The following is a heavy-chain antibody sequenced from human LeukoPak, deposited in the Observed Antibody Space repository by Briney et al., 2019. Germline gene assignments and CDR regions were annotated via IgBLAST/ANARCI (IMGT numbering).Heavy chain of an antibody. CDR2: INPSGGST. CDR3: ARGLWPLAAAGTGVDY. D-gene: IGHD6-13*01. V-gene: IGHV1-46*01. J-gene: IGHJ4*02. CDR1: GYTFTSYY. Sequence: GASVKVSCKASGYTFTSYYMHWVRQAPGQGLEWMGIINPSGGSTSYAQKFQGRVTMTRDMSTSTVYMELSSLRSEDTAVYYCARGLWPLAAAGTGVDYWGQGTLVTVSS.